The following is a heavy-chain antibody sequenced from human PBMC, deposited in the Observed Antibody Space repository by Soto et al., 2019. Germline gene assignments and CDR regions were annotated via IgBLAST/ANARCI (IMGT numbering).Heavy chain of an antibody. CDR2: IIPILGIA. CDR1: GGTFSSYT. CDR3: ARTVPSSCGGDCYPSWFDP. V-gene: IGHV1-69*02. D-gene: IGHD2-21*02. J-gene: IGHJ5*02. Sequence: QVQLVQSGAEVKKPGSSVKVSCKASGGTFSSYTISWVRQAPGQGLEWMGRIIPILGIANYAQKFQGRVTITADKPTITAYKEMSSLRSEDTSVYYCARTVPSSCGGDCYPSWFDPWGQGTLVTVSS.